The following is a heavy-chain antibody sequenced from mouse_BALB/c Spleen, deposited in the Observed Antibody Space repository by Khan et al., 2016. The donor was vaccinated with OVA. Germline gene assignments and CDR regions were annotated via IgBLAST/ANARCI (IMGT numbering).Heavy chain of an antibody. J-gene: IGHJ2*01. D-gene: IGHD1-1*01. Sequence: VQLKESGPELVKPGASVKISCKASGYSFTGYFMNWVMQSHGKSLEWIGRINPHIGETLYNQKFKGKATLTVDESSSTAHMELRSLASEDSAVYYCARIYRSEFDYWGQGTTLTVSS. V-gene: IGHV1-20*02. CDR1: GYSFTGYF. CDR2: INPHIGET. CDR3: ARIYRSEFDY.